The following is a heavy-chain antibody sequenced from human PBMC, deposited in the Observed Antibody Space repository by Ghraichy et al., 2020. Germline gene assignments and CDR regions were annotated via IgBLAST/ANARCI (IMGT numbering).Heavy chain of an antibody. J-gene: IGHJ6*02. CDR2: ISASGGST. V-gene: IGHV3-23*01. Sequence: GESLNISCAATGFSFSNYAMHWVRQAQGKGLEWVSAISASGGSTYYAESVRGRFTISRDNSKNTLFLQMNSLRAEDTALFYCAKDRRGVTYFNYGMDVWGQGTTVTVSS. D-gene: IGHD3-10*01. CDR1: GFSFSNYA. CDR3: AKDRRGVTYFNYGMDV.